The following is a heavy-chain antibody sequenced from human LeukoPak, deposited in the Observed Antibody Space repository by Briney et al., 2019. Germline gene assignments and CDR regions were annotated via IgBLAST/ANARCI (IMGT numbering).Heavy chain of an antibody. J-gene: IGHJ4*02. V-gene: IGHV3-7*03. CDR3: AKEGRSLQTY. Sequence: PGGSLRLSCAASGFMFSSNWMSWVRLALGKGLGWVSNIKEDGTETYYVDSVKGRFTISRDKAKNSLYLQMNSLRVEDTAVYYCAKEGRSLQTYWGQGTLVTASS. D-gene: IGHD5-24*01. CDR2: IKEDGTET. CDR1: GFMFSSNW.